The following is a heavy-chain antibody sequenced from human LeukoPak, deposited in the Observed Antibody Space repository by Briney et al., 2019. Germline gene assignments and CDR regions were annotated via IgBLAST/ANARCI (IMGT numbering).Heavy chain of an antibody. V-gene: IGHV3-23*01. CDR2: ITGSGGST. CDR1: GFIFSNYA. CDR3: AKWGDYDVLTGYYVSDY. Sequence: GGSLRLSCAASGFIFSNYAMSWVRQAPGKGLEWVSAITGSGGSTYYADSVKSRFTISRVNSKNTLYLQMNSLRAEDTAVYYCAKWGDYDVLTGYYVSDYWGQGTLVTVSS. D-gene: IGHD3-9*01. J-gene: IGHJ4*02.